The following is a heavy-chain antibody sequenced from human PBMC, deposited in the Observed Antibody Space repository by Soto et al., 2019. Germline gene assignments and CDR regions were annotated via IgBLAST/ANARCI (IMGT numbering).Heavy chain of an antibody. D-gene: IGHD2-2*01. CDR1: GFTFSSYA. CDR2: ISGSGGST. V-gene: IGHV3-23*01. J-gene: IGHJ4*02. Sequence: EVQLLESGGGLVQPGGSLRLSCAASGFTFSSYAMSWVRQAPGKGLEWVSVISGSGGSTYYADSVKGRLTISRDNSNNTLYLQMISLRAEDTAVYYCAKWSIVVVPAAGDVDYWGKGTLVTVSS. CDR3: AKWSIVVVPAAGDVDY.